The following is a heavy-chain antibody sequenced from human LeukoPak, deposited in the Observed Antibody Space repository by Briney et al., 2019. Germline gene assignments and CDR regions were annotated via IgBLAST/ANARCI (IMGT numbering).Heavy chain of an antibody. CDR3: ARFSVGYSNKFDP. Sequence: SETLSLTCTVSGGSVSPYYWTWIRQPPGKPLDWIGYIDYSESTNYNPSLNSHVTMSVDTSKNPFSLKLSSVTAADTAVYYCARFSVGYSNKFDPWGQGTLVTVSS. CDR1: GGSVSPYY. CDR2: IDYSEST. J-gene: IGHJ5*02. V-gene: IGHV4-59*02. D-gene: IGHD4-11*01.